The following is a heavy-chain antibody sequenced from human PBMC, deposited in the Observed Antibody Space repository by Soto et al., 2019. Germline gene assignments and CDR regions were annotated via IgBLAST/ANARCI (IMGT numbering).Heavy chain of an antibody. CDR2: ISSDGIGT. V-gene: IGHV3-74*01. Sequence: EVQLVESGGGLVQPGGSVRLSCAASGFTFSSHWMHWVRQAPGKGLVWVSRISSDGIGTNYADSVKGRFTMSRDNAKNTVYLKMNSLRVEDTAMYYCAREWLDSGWGTDHWGQGTLVTVSS. CDR1: GFTFSSHW. J-gene: IGHJ4*02. CDR3: AREWLDSGWGTDH. D-gene: IGHD6-19*01.